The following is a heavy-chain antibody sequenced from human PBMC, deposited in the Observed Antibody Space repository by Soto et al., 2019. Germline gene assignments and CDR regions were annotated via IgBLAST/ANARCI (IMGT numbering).Heavy chain of an antibody. Sequence: QVQLQESGPGLVKPSGTLSLTCAVSGVSISSHDWWTWVRQPPGKGLEWIGESHQSGNTNYNSSLESRVTISVDKSKNQFSLKLTSGTVADTAVYYCATRYSSRFYWGQGTLVTVSS. CDR2: SHQSGNT. D-gene: IGHD6-13*01. CDR3: ATRYSSRFY. J-gene: IGHJ4*02. CDR1: GVSISSHDW. V-gene: IGHV4-4*02.